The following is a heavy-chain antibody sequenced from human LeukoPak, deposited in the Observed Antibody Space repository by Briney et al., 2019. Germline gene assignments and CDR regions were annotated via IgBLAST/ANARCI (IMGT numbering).Heavy chain of an antibody. Sequence: GGSLRLSCAASGFTFSSYAMHWVRQAPGKGLEWVAVISYDGSNKYYADSVKGRFTISSDNSKNTLYLQMNSLRAEDTAVYYCARDLVGHPPEYYFDYWGQGTLVTVSS. CDR3: ARDLVGHPPEYYFDY. D-gene: IGHD2-2*01. V-gene: IGHV3-30-3*01. CDR1: GFTFSSYA. CDR2: ISYDGSNK. J-gene: IGHJ4*02.